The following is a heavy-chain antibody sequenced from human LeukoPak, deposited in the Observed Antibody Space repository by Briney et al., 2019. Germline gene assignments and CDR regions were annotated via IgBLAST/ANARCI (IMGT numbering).Heavy chain of an antibody. D-gene: IGHD1-26*01. CDR3: ARDHVGALDY. Sequence: SETLSLTCTVSGGSISSYYWSWIRQPPGKGLEWIGYIYYRGSTNYNPSLKSRVTISVDTSKNQFSLKLSSVTAADTAVYYCARDHVGALDYWGQGTLVTVSS. J-gene: IGHJ4*02. V-gene: IGHV4-59*01. CDR1: GGSISSYY. CDR2: IYYRGST.